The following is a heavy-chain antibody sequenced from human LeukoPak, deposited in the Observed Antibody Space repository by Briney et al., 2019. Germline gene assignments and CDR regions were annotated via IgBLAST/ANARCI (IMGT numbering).Heavy chain of an antibody. CDR3: AREGGDGYYLPGWFD. D-gene: IGHD2-21*01. CDR1: GFTFSSYW. J-gene: IGHJ4*02. Sequence: PGGSLRLSCAASGFTFSSYWMSWVRQAPGKGLEWVANIKQDGSEKYYVDSVKGRFTISRDNAKNSLYLQMNSLRAEDTAVYYCAREGGDGYYLPGWFDWGQGTLVTVSS. CDR2: IKQDGSEK. V-gene: IGHV3-7*01.